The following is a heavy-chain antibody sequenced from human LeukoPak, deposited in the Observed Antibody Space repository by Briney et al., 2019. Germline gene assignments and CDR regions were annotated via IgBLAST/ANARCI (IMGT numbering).Heavy chain of an antibody. CDR1: GFTFSSYG. V-gene: IGHV3-30*18. CDR3: AKDDIVVVPAAISVGVDY. J-gene: IGHJ4*02. CDR2: ISYDGSNK. D-gene: IGHD2-2*01. Sequence: GRSLRLSCAASGFTFSSYGMHWVRQAPGKGLEWVAVISYDGSNKYYADSVKGRFTISRDNSKNTPYLQMNSLRAEDTAVYYCAKDDIVVVPAAISVGVDYWGQGTLVTVSS.